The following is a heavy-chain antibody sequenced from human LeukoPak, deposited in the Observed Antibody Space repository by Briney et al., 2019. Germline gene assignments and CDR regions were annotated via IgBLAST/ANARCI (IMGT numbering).Heavy chain of an antibody. CDR1: GYTFTSYG. CDR3: ARAKGYCSGGSCYGDAFDI. V-gene: IGHV1-18*01. D-gene: IGHD2-15*01. J-gene: IGHJ3*02. Sequence: GASVKLSRKASGYTFTSYGISWVRQAPGQGLEWMGWISAYNGNTNYAQKLQGRVTMTTDTSTSTAYMELRSLRSDDTAVYYCARAKGYCSGGSCYGDAFDIWGQGTMVTVSS. CDR2: ISAYNGNT.